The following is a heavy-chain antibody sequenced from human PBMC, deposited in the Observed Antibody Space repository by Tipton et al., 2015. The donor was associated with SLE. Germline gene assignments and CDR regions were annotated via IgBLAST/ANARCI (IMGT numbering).Heavy chain of an antibody. J-gene: IGHJ3*02. V-gene: IGHV1-69*05. Sequence: QLVQSGPEVKKPGSSVKVSCKASGGTFSSYAISWVRQAPGQGLEWMGGIIPIFGTANYAQKFQGRVTITTDESTSTAYMELSSLRSEDTAVYYCAATRDYDGRRSGFAFDIWGQGTMVTVSS. CDR1: GGTFSSYA. CDR3: AATRDYDGRRSGFAFDI. D-gene: IGHD4-23*01. CDR2: IIPIFGTA.